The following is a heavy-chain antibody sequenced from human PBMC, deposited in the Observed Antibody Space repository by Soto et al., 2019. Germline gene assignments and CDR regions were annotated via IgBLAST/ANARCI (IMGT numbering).Heavy chain of an antibody. CDR3: AKETYDTMIVVLYYYGMDV. CDR1: GFTYSSYG. CDR2: ISYDGSNK. Sequence: QVQLVESGGGVVQPGRSLRLSCAASGFTYSSYGMHWVRQAPGKGLEWVAVISYDGSNKYYADSVKGRFTISRDNSKNTLYLQMNSLRAEDTAVYYCAKETYDTMIVVLYYYGMDVWGQGTTVTVSS. J-gene: IGHJ6*02. V-gene: IGHV3-30*18. D-gene: IGHD3-22*01.